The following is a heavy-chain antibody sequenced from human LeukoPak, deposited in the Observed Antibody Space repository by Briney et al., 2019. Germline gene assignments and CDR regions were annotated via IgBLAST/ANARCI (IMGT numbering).Heavy chain of an antibody. CDR3: AREAYSSSRHGGYYYYGMDV. D-gene: IGHD6-13*01. V-gene: IGHV4-59*01. CDR1: GGSISSYY. CDR2: IYYSGTT. J-gene: IGHJ6*02. Sequence: SETLSLTCTVSGGSISSYYWSWIRQPPGKGLEWIGYIYYSGTTNYNPSLKSRVTISVDASKNQFSLKLSSVTAADTAVYYCAREAYSSSRHGGYYYYGMDVWGQGTTVTVSS.